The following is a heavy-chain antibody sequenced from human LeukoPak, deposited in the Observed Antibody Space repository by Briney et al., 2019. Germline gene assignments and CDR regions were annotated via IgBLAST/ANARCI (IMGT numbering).Heavy chain of an antibody. D-gene: IGHD6-13*01. J-gene: IGHJ4*02. CDR3: ARDTRIAAAGTIDY. CDR1: GFTFSSYG. V-gene: IGHV3-33*01. Sequence: GRSLRLSCAASGFTFSSYGMHWVRQAPGKGLEWVAVIWYDGSNKYYADSVKGRFTISRDNSKNTLYLQMNSLRAEDAAVYYCARDTRIAAAGTIDYWGQGTLVTVSS. CDR2: IWYDGSNK.